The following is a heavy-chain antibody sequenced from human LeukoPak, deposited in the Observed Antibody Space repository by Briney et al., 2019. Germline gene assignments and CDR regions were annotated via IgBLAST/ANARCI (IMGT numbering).Heavy chain of an antibody. CDR1: GFTFDDYA. D-gene: IGHD4-17*01. CDR2: ISWNSGSI. CDR3: ASPYYGDYYYYYGMDV. J-gene: IGHJ6*02. Sequence: GGSLRLSCAASGFTFDDYAMHWVRQAPGKGLEWVSGISWNSGSIGYADSVKGRFTISRDNAKNSLYLQMNSLRAEDTAVYYCASPYYGDYYYYYGMDVWGQGTTVTVSS. V-gene: IGHV3-9*01.